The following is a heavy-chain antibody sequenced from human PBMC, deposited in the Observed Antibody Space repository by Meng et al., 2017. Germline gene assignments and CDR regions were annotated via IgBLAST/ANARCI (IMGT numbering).Heavy chain of an antibody. Sequence: QVSQTQGGPGRLKPSESLSLTFAVYGGSFSGYYWSWIRQPPGKGLEWIGEINRSGSTNYNPSLKSRVTISVDTSKNQFSLKLNSVTAADTAVYYCAREIAVAAHYYWYFDLWGRGTLVTVSS. CDR2: INRSGST. CDR1: GGSFSGYY. CDR3: AREIAVAAHYYWYFDL. V-gene: IGHV4-34*02. J-gene: IGHJ2*01. D-gene: IGHD6-19*01.